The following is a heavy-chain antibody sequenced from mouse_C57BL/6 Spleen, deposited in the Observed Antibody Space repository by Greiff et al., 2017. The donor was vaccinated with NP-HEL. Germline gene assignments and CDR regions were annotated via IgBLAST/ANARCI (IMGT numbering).Heavy chain of an antibody. J-gene: IGHJ3*01. D-gene: IGHD2-3*01. CDR2: IYPGSGST. CDR1: GYTFTSYW. CDR3: ARGNDGYYWFAY. Sequence: LQESGAELVKPGASVKMSCKASGYTFTSYWITWVKQRPGQGLEWIGDIYPGSGSTNYNEKFKSKATLTVDTSSSTAYMQLSSLTSEDSAVYYCARGNDGYYWFAYWGQGTLVTVSA. V-gene: IGHV1-55*01.